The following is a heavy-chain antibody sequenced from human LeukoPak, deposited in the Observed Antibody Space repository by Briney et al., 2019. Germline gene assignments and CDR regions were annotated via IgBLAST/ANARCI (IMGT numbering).Heavy chain of an antibody. V-gene: IGHV4-4*07. D-gene: IGHD3-22*01. CDR3: ARGDSSGYYRIFDY. Sequence: SETLSLTCTVSGGXISSYYWSWIRQPAGKGLEWIGRIYTSGSTNYNPSLKSRVTMSVDTSKNQFSLKLSSVTAADTAVYYCARGDSSGYYRIFDYWGQGTLVTVSS. J-gene: IGHJ4*02. CDR2: IYTSGST. CDR1: GGXISSYY.